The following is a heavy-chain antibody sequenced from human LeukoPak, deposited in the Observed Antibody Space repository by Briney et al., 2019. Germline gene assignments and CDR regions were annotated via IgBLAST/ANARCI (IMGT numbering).Heavy chain of an antibody. J-gene: IGHJ3*02. CDR2: ISSSGSTI. D-gene: IGHD3-22*01. CDR3: AREKSTMIVVGPSDAFDI. Sequence: GGSLRLSCAASGFTFSDYYMSWIRQAPGKGLEWVSYISSSGSTIYYADSVKGRFTISKDNSKNTLYLQMNSLRAEDTAVYYCAREKSTMIVVGPSDAFDIWGQGTMVTVSS. V-gene: IGHV3-11*04. CDR1: GFTFSDYY.